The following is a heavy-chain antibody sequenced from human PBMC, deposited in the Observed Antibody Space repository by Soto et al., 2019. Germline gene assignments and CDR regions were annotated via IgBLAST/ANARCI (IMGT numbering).Heavy chain of an antibody. J-gene: IGHJ6*03. CDR2: MNPNSGNT. D-gene: IGHD3-9*01. V-gene: IGHV1-8*01. CDR3: ARYPRRYYDILTGYYNEEDYYYMDV. Sequence: ASVKVSCKASGYTFTSYDINWVRQATGQGLEWMGWMNPNSGNTGYAQKFQGRVTMTRNTSISTAYMELSSLRSEDTAVYYCARYPRRYYDILTGYYNEEDYYYMDVWGKGTTVTVSS. CDR1: GYTFTSYD.